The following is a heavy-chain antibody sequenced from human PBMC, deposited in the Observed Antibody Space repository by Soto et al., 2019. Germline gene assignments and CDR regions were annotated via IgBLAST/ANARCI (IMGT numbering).Heavy chain of an antibody. Sequence: GESLKISCNGSGYSFTSYWIGWVRQMPGKGLEWMGIIYPGDSDTRYSPSFQGQVTISADKSISTASLQWSSLKASDTAMYYCARIRGAIFGVAVIDYWGQGTLVTVYS. V-gene: IGHV5-51*01. CDR3: ARIRGAIFGVAVIDY. CDR2: IYPGDSDT. J-gene: IGHJ4*02. D-gene: IGHD3-3*01. CDR1: GYSFTSYW.